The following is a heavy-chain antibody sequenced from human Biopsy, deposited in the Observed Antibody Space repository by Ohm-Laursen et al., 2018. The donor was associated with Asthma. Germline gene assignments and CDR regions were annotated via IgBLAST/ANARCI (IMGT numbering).Heavy chain of an antibody. CDR2: ISYDGFNK. CDR3: AKRRGYSGHDNDY. J-gene: IGHJ4*02. Sequence: SLRLSCSASGFTFSTYGMHWARQAPGKGLEWVAVISYDGFNKDYGDSVKGRFTISRDNSKNTLYLQMNSLRTEDTAVYYCAKRRGYSGHDNDYWGQGTLVIVSS. D-gene: IGHD5-12*01. CDR1: GFTFSTYG. V-gene: IGHV3-30*18.